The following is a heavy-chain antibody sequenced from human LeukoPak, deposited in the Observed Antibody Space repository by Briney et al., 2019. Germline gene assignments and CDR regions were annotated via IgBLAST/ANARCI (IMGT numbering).Heavy chain of an antibody. J-gene: IGHJ4*02. CDR1: GFSFNSCS. CDR3: VRDQDWGFDC. D-gene: IGHD7-27*01. CDR2: INSGKSII. Sequence: PGGSLRLSCVASGFSFNSCSMNWVRQAPGKGLEWISYINSGKSIIRYADSVKGRFTISRDNAKSSLYLQMNSLTDEDTALYYCVRDQDWGFDCWGQGTLVTVSS. V-gene: IGHV3-48*02.